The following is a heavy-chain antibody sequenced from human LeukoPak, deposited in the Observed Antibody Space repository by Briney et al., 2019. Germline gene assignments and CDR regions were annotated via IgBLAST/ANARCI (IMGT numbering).Heavy chain of an antibody. CDR1: GGSISSYY. D-gene: IGHD1-26*01. V-gene: IGHV4-4*07. Sequence: SETLSLTCTVSGGSISSYYWSWIRQPAGKGLEWIGRIYTSGSTNYNPSLKSRVTMSVDTSKNQFSLKLSSVTAADTAVYYCARGWDCGSYYEIDDAFDIWGQGTMVTVSS. CDR2: IYTSGST. CDR3: ARGWDCGSYYEIDDAFDI. J-gene: IGHJ3*02.